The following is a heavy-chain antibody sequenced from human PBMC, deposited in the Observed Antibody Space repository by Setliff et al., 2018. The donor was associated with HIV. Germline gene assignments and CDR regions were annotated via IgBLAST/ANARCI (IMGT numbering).Heavy chain of an antibody. V-gene: IGHV3-23*01. CDR1: GFTFGSYA. J-gene: IGHJ6*02. Sequence: GGSLRLSCAPSGFTFGSYAMSWVRQAPGKGLEWVSVISDSGDSTFYADSLKGRFTISRDNSRNTLYLQMHSLTPEDTAVYYCAKTLPTLYPPHDYYFAMDVWGQGTTVTVSS. CDR3: AKTLPTLYPPHDYYFAMDV. D-gene: IGHD2-15*01. CDR2: ISDSGDST.